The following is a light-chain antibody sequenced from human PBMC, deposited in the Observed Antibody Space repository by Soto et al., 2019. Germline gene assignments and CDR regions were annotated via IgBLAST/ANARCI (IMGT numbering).Light chain of an antibody. Sequence: EIVMTQSPATLSVSPGERATLSCRASQSVRTYLAWYQVKPGQAPRLLIYDASRRASGVPARFSGSGSGTDFTLTISSLEPEDFAVYYCQQRGEWPPGATFGQGTRLEIK. CDR1: QSVRTY. CDR2: DAS. CDR3: QQRGEWPPGAT. V-gene: IGKV3-11*01. J-gene: IGKJ5*01.